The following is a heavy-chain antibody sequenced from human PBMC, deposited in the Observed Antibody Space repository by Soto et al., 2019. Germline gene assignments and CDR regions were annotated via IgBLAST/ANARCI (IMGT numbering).Heavy chain of an antibody. V-gene: IGHV1-18*01. Sequence: ASVKVSCKASGYSFTSYGISWVRLAPGQGLEWMGWISAYNGNTNYAQKLQGRVTMTTDTSTSTAYMELRSLRSDDTAVYYCARVLGGTNYYYYGMDVWGQGTTVTVSS. D-gene: IGHD6-19*01. CDR1: GYSFTSYG. CDR2: ISAYNGNT. CDR3: ARVLGGTNYYYYGMDV. J-gene: IGHJ6*02.